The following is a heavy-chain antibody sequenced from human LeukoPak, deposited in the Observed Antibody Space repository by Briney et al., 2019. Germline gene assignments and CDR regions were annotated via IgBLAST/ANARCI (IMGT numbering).Heavy chain of an antibody. Sequence: GGSLRLSCAASGFTFSTYTMNWVRQAPGRGLEWVSSISSSSTYMSYAGSVQGRFTISRDNAKNSLYLQMNSLRAEDTAVYYCAREGRSSGWYYFDYWGQGTLVTVSS. CDR1: GFTFSTYT. V-gene: IGHV3-21*01. J-gene: IGHJ4*02. CDR2: ISSSSTYM. D-gene: IGHD6-19*01. CDR3: AREGRSSGWYYFDY.